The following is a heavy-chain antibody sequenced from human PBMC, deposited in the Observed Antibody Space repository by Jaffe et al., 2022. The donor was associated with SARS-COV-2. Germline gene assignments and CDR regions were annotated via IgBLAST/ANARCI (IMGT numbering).Heavy chain of an antibody. D-gene: IGHD3-16*01. V-gene: IGHV3-9*01. CDR3: AKVSLTWGKSYYFDY. J-gene: IGHJ4*02. Sequence: EVQLVESGGGLVQPGRSLRLSCAASGFTFDDYAMHWVRQAPGKGLEWVSGISWNSGSIGYADSVKGRFTISRDNAKNSLYLQMNSLRAEDTALYYCAKVSLTWGKSYYFDYWGQGTLVTVSS. CDR2: ISWNSGSI. CDR1: GFTFDDYA.